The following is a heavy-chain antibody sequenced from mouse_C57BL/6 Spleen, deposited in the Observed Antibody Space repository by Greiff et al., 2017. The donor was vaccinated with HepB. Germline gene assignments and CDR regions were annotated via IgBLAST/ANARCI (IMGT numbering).Heavy chain of an antibody. J-gene: IGHJ3*01. V-gene: IGHV5-6*01. D-gene: IGHD2-3*01. Sequence: EVQLVESGGDLVKPGGSLKLSCAASGFTFSSYGMSWVRQTPDKRLEWVATISSGGSYTYYPDSVKGRFTISRDNATNTVYLQMSSLKSEDTAMYYCARQDDQAWFAYWGQGTLVTVSA. CDR2: ISSGGSYT. CDR3: ARQDDQAWFAY. CDR1: GFTFSSYG.